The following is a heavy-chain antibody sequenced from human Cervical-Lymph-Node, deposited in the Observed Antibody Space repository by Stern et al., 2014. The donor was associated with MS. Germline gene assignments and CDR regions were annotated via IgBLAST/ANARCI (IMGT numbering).Heavy chain of an antibody. J-gene: IGHJ1*01. CDR2: IIIIFATA. V-gene: IGHV1-69*01. CDR1: GGTFSNYA. Sequence: VQLVESGPEVKKPGSSVKVSCKASGGTFSNYAISWVRQDPGQGLEWMGGIIIIFATANYAQQLQGRVTMSADESTSTAYLELSSLRSDDTAVYYCARASGRSGYYPEYFQYWGQGTPVTVSS. CDR3: ARASGRSGYYPEYFQY. D-gene: IGHD3-22*01.